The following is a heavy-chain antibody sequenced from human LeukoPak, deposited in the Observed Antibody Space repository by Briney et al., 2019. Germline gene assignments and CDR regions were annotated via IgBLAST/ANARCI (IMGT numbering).Heavy chain of an antibody. D-gene: IGHD3-10*01. CDR2: IIPIFGTA. V-gene: IGHV1-69*13. CDR1: GGTFSSYA. J-gene: IGHJ6*02. Sequence: SVKVSCKASGGTFSSYAISWVRQAPGQGLEWMGGIIPIFGTANYAQKFQGRVTNTADESTSTAYMVLSSLRSEDTAVYYCARGSRNYYGSGSYYPYYYYGMDVWGQGTTVTVSS. CDR3: ARGSRNYYGSGSYYPYYYYGMDV.